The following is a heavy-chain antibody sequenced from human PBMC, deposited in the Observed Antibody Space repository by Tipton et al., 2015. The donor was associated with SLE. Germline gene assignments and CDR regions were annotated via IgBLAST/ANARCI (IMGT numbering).Heavy chain of an antibody. CDR3: ARAPLLGFVTVRGPFDY. Sequence: LRLSCTVSGGSVNGHYWNWIRQAPGKGLEWIGYIYYKGSTDHKSSLKSLLTISIDTSKNQVSLKLTSVTAADTAVYYCARAPLLGFVTVRGPFDYSGQGTLVPVSS. CDR1: GGSVNGHY. CDR2: IYYKGST. D-gene: IGHD3-16*01. V-gene: IGHV4-59*02. J-gene: IGHJ4*02.